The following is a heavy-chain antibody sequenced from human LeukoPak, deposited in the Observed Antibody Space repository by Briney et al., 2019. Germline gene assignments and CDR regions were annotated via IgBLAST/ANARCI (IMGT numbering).Heavy chain of an antibody. CDR1: GYRFTSYY. D-gene: IGHD2-2*01. V-gene: IGHV1-46*01. Sequence: ASVKVSCKASGYRFTSYYMHWVRQAPGQGLEWMGIINPSGGSPTYAQNFQGRVTMTGDTSTSTVYMELSSLRPEDTALYYCARGTPLFDYWGQGTLVTVSS. J-gene: IGHJ4*02. CDR3: ARGTPLFDY. CDR2: INPSGGSP.